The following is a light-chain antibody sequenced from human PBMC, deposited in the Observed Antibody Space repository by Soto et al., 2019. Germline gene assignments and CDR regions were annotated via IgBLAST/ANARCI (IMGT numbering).Light chain of an antibody. CDR1: QSISSW. V-gene: IGKV1-5*01. CDR3: QQYNSYSRT. J-gene: IGKJ1*01. Sequence: DIQMTQSPSTLSASVGDRVTITCRASQSISSWLAWYQQKPGKAPNLLIYDASSLQSGVPSRFSGSGSGTEFTLTISSLQPDDFATDYCQQYNSYSRTFGQGTKVEIK. CDR2: DAS.